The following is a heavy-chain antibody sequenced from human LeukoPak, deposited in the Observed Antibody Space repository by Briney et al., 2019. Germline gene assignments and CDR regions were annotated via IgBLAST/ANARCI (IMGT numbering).Heavy chain of an antibody. CDR1: GYTFTGYY. Sequence: ASVKVSCKASGYTFTGYYMHWVRQAPGQGLEWMGWINLNSGGTNYAQKFQGWVTMTRDTSISTAYMELSRLRSDDTAVYYCARDFNDFWSGYYGPFDYWGQGTLVTVSS. CDR2: INLNSGGT. D-gene: IGHD3-3*01. V-gene: IGHV1-2*04. J-gene: IGHJ4*02. CDR3: ARDFNDFWSGYYGPFDY.